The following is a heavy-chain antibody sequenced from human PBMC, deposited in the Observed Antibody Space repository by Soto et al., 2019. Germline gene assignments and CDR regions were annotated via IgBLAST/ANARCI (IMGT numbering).Heavy chain of an antibody. J-gene: IGHJ6*02. V-gene: IGHV4-59*08. CDR2: IYYRGST. CDR1: GGSISSYY. D-gene: IGHD1-1*01. CDR3: ARQRDSTWNPVYYYGMAV. Sequence: QVQLQESGPGLVKPSETLSLTCTVSGGSISSYYWSWIRQPPGKGLEWIGYIYYRGSTNYNPSLMSRVTISVDTAKNQFSRKMSSVTAADTAVYYCARQRDSTWNPVYYYGMAVWGQGTTVAVSS.